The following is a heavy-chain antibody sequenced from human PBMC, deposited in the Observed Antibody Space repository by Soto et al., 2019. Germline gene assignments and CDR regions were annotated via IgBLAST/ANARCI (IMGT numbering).Heavy chain of an antibody. J-gene: IGHJ6*02. CDR2: ISSSSSYI. CDR3: ARGSEDYYYGMDV. V-gene: IGHV3-21*01. CDR1: GFTFSSYS. Sequence: GGSLRLSCAASGFTFSSYSMNWVRQAPGKGLEWVSSISSSSSYIYYADSVKGRFTISRDNAKNSLYLQMNSLRAEDTAVYYCARGSEDYYYGMDVWAKGPRSPSP.